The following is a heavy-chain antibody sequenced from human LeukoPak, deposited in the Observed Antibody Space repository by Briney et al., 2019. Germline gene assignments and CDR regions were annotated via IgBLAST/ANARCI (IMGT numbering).Heavy chain of an antibody. CDR1: GGSFSGYY. V-gene: IGHV4-34*01. CDR3: ARGVVILGFGFRRNNWFDP. CDR2: INHSGST. J-gene: IGHJ5*02. D-gene: IGHD3-22*01. Sequence: SETLSLTCAVYGGSFSGYYWSWLRQPPGKGLEWIGEINHSGSTNYNPSLKSLVTISVDTSKNQFSLKLSSVTAADTAVYYCARGVVILGFGFRRNNWFDPWGQGTLVTVS.